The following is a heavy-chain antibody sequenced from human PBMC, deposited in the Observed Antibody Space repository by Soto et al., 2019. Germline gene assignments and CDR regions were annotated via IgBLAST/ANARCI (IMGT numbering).Heavy chain of an antibody. V-gene: IGHV1-69*13. Sequence: GASVKVSCKASGGTFSSYAISWVRQDPGQGHEWMGGIIPIGCTANYALNCQGRVTISGPESTVIAHMELSSLRCEETAAYYCAGVGGAALAGYFVCKCCGQGSFGSVSS. CDR2: IIPIGCTA. D-gene: IGHD6-19*01. J-gene: IGHJ4*02. CDR1: GGTFSSYA. CDR3: AGVGGAALAGYFVCKC.